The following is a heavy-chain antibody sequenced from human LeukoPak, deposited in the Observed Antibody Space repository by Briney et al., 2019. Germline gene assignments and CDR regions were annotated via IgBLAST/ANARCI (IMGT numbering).Heavy chain of an antibody. CDR2: INHSGST. J-gene: IGHJ6*02. CDR1: GGSFSGYY. CDR3: APALYYGMDV. V-gene: IGHV4-34*01. D-gene: IGHD2-2*01. Sequence: SETLSLTCAVYGGSFSGYYWSWIRQPTGKGLEWIGEINHSGSTNYNPSLKSRVTISVDTSKNQFSPKLSSVTAADTAVYYCAPALYYGMDVWGQGTTVTVSS.